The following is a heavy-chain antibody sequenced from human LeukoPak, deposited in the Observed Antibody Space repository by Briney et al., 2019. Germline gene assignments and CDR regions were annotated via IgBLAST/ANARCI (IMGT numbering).Heavy chain of an antibody. D-gene: IGHD3-22*01. CDR2: INWNGGST. Sequence: GGSLRLSCAASGFTFDDYGMSWVRQAQGKGLEWVSGINWNGGSTGYADSVKGRFTISRDNAKNSLYLQMSSLRADDTAVYYCVRDDNYHDGSNYYDVLDIWGQGTIVTVSS. V-gene: IGHV3-20*04. CDR3: VRDDNYHDGSNYYDVLDI. CDR1: GFTFDDYG. J-gene: IGHJ3*02.